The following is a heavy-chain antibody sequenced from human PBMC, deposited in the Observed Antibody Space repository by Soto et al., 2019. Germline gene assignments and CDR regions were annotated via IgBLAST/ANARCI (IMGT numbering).Heavy chain of an antibody. CDR3: AKAPAGMVRGVLRS. V-gene: IGHV3-23*01. CDR1: GFTFSSYA. CDR2: ISGSGGST. J-gene: IGHJ4*02. D-gene: IGHD3-10*01. Sequence: EVQLLESGGGLVQPGGSLRLSCAASGFTFSSYAMSWVRQAPGKGLEWVSAISGSGGSTYYADSVKGRFTISRDNSKNTLYLQRSRLRAEDTAVYYCAKAPAGMVRGVLRSGGQGALVTVSS.